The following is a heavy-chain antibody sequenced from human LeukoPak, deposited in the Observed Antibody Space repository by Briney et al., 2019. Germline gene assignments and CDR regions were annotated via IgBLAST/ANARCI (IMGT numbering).Heavy chain of an antibody. CDR3: ARDSGDGDYTPDMDL. CDR1: GFSVSSNY. J-gene: IGHJ6*03. V-gene: IGHV3-53*01. Sequence: GGSLRLSCAVSGFSVSSNYMNWVRQAPGRGLEWVSVLYRDGSAYYADSVKGRFTISRDNFKNMLYLQMNSLRVEDTAVYYCARDSGDGDYTPDMDLWGKGTTVTVSS. D-gene: IGHD2-21*02. CDR2: LYRDGSA.